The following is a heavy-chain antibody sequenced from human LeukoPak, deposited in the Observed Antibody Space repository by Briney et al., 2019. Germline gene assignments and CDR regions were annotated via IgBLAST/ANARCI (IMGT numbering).Heavy chain of an antibody. J-gene: IGHJ4*02. CDR2: INPKSGDT. Sequence: ASVKVSCKASGYTFTSYGISWVRQAPGQGLEWMGWINPKSGDTNYAQNFQGRVTMTRGTSISTAYMELSRLTSDDTAVYYCARVRETSSGYYPFDYWGQGTLVTVSS. V-gene: IGHV1-2*02. CDR1: GYTFTSYG. CDR3: ARVRETSSGYYPFDY. D-gene: IGHD3-22*01.